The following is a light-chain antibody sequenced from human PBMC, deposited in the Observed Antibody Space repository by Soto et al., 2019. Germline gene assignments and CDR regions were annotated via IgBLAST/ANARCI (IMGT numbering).Light chain of an antibody. V-gene: IGKV3-11*01. CDR3: QQRSNWPRT. Sequence: EIVLTQSPVTLSLSPGERATLSCRASQSISSSLAWYQQKPGQAPRLLIYNAANRATGIPARYSGSGSGTAFTLTISSLEPEDLAVYYCQQRSNWPRTFGQGTKVEIK. CDR2: NAA. J-gene: IGKJ1*01. CDR1: QSISSS.